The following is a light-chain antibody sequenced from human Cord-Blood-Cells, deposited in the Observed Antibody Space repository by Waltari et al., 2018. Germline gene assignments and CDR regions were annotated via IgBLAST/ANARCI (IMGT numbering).Light chain of an antibody. CDR3: QQYYSYPRG. CDR2: AAS. Sequence: PSSFSASTGDRVTITCRASQGISSYLAWYQQKPGKAPKLLIYAASTLQSGVPSRFSGSGSGTDFTLTISCLQSEDFATYYCQQYYSYPRGFGPGTKVDIK. J-gene: IGKJ3*01. CDR1: QGISSY. V-gene: IGKV1-8*01.